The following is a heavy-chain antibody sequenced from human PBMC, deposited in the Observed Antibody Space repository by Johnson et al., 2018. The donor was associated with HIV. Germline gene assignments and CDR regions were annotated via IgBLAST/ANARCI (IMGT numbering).Heavy chain of an antibody. J-gene: IGHJ3*02. D-gene: IGHD6-13*01. CDR3: AREIAAAGTWAFDI. CDR2: INSDGSST. V-gene: IGHV3-74*01. Sequence: VQLVESGGGVVQPGRSLRLSCAASGFTFSSYGMHWVRQAPGKGLVWVSRINSDGSSTSYADSVKGRFTISRDNAKNTLYLQMNSLRAEDTAVYYCAREIAAAGTWAFDIWGQGTMVTVSS. CDR1: GFTFSSYG.